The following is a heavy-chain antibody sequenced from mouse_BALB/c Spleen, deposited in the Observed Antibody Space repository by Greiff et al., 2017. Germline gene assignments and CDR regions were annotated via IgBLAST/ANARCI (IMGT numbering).Heavy chain of an antibody. Sequence: QVQLKESGAELAKPGASVKMSCKASGYTFTSYWMHWVKQRPGQGLEWIGYINPSTGYTEYNQKFKDKATLTADKSSSTAYMQLSSLTSEDSAVYYCARWGYRYGDYYAMDYWGQGTSVTVSS. J-gene: IGHJ4*01. CDR3: ARWGYRYGDYYAMDY. CDR2: INPSTGYT. D-gene: IGHD2-14*01. V-gene: IGHV1-7*01. CDR1: GYTFTSYW.